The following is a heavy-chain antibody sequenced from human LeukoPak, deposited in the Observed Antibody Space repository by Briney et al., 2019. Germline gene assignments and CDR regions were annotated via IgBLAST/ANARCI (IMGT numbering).Heavy chain of an antibody. CDR2: IYWDDDK. D-gene: IGHD3-10*01. CDR3: VHRQFGSGAYIGFDY. CDR1: GFSLSSGRVG. J-gene: IGHJ4*02. Sequence: SGPTLVKPTQTLTLTCTFSGFSLSSGRVGVGWIRQPPGKALEWLTLIYWDDDKRYNPSLKSRLTITKGTSKNQVVLTMTSMDPVDTATYYCVHRQFGSGAYIGFDYWGQGILVTVSS. V-gene: IGHV2-5*02.